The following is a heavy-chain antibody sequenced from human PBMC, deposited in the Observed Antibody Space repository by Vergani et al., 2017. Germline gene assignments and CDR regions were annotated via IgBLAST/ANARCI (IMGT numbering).Heavy chain of an antibody. CDR2: IKQDGSEK. V-gene: IGHV3-7*01. CDR1: GFTFSSYW. Sequence: EVQLVESGGGLVQPGGSLRLSCAASGFTFSSYWMSWVRQAPGKGLEWVANIKQDGSEKYYVDSVKGRFTISRDNAKNSLYLQMNSLRAEDTAVYYCARVWDYGGKGLGFDYWGQGTLVTVSS. J-gene: IGHJ4*02. D-gene: IGHD4-23*01. CDR3: ARVWDYGGKGLGFDY.